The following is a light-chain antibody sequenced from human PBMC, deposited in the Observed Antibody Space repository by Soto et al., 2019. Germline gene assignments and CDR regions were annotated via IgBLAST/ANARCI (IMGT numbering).Light chain of an antibody. CDR1: RSVSSRY. CDR2: GAS. V-gene: IGKV3-20*01. Sequence: EIVLTQSPGTLSLSPGERAILSCRASRSVSSRYLAWYQQRPGQAPRLLIYGASSRATGIPDRFSGSGSGTDFTLTISRLEPEDFVVYYCQQHVSSRWTFGQGTNVEIK. J-gene: IGKJ1*01. CDR3: QQHVSSRWT.